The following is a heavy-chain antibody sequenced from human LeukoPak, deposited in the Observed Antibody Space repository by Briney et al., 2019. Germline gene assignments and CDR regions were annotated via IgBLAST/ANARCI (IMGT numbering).Heavy chain of an antibody. J-gene: IGHJ4*02. CDR1: GFSFSSYG. V-gene: IGHV3-30*03. CDR2: VSYDGSNI. D-gene: IGHD2-21*02. CDR3: AQGCTAIIY. Sequence: GRSLRLSCAASGFSFSSYGMQWVRKAPGKGLQWVAVVSYDGSNINYADSVKGRFTISRGNSKNTLYLQMNSLRAEDTAVYYCAQGCTAIIYWGQGTLVTVSS.